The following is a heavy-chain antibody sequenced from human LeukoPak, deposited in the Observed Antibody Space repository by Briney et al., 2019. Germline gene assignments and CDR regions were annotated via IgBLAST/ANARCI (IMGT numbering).Heavy chain of an antibody. CDR2: IYYSGST. Sequence: PSETLSLTCAVSGYSISSGYYWSWIRQPPGKGLEWIGYIYYSGSTNYNPPLKSRVTISVDTSKNQFSLKLSSVTAADTAVYYCARTYSSSWYYFDYWGQGTLVTVSS. V-gene: IGHV4-61*01. D-gene: IGHD6-13*01. J-gene: IGHJ4*02. CDR1: GYSISSGYY. CDR3: ARTYSSSWYYFDY.